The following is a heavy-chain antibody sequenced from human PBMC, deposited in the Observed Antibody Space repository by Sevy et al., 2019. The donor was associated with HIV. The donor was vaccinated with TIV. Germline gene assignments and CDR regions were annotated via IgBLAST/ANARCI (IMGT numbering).Heavy chain of an antibody. CDR2: INPNSGGT. D-gene: IGHD3-10*01. CDR3: AREYGSGSLAAFDI. J-gene: IGHJ3*02. Sequence: ASVKVSCKASGYTFTGYYMHWVRQAPGQGLEWMGWINPNSGGTSYAQKFQGRVTMTRDTSISTAYMELSRLRSDDTAVYYCAREYGSGSLAAFDIWGQGTMVTVSS. CDR1: GYTFTGYY. V-gene: IGHV1-2*02.